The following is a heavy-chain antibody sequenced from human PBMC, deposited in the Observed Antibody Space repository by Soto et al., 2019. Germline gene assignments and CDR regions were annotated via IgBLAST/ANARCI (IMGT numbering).Heavy chain of an antibody. CDR3: AKGDDSSGYYSRFDY. D-gene: IGHD3-22*01. J-gene: IGHJ4*02. CDR1: GFTFSSYA. CDR2: ISGSGGST. Sequence: GGSLRLSCAASGFTFSSYAMSWVRQAPGKGLEWVSAISGSGGSTYYADSVKGRFTISRDNSKNTLYLQMNSLRAEDTAVYYCAKGDDSSGYYSRFDYWGQGTLVTVSS. V-gene: IGHV3-23*01.